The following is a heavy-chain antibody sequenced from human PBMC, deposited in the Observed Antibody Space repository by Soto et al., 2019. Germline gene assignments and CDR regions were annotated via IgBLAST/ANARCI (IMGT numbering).Heavy chain of an antibody. Sequence: QVQLVESGGGVVQPGMSLSLSCAASGFTFSDYAMDWVRQAPGKGLEGVALTSHDERKISYAESVKGRFTISRGNSEKTLYLQMYSLSAEDTAVYYCARGRYSNGWYYYDYWGQGTLVTVSS. CDR3: ARGRYSNGWYYYDY. D-gene: IGHD6-19*01. CDR2: TSHDERKI. J-gene: IGHJ4*02. CDR1: GFTFSDYA. V-gene: IGHV3-33*01.